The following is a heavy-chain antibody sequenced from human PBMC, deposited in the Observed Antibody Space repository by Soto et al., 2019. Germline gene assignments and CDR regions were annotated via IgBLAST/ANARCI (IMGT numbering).Heavy chain of an antibody. V-gene: IGHV1-2*02. Sequence: SVKVSCKASGYTFTGYYMHWVRQAPGQGLEWMGWINPNSGGTNYAQKFQGRVTMTRGKSISTAYMELSRLRSDDTAVYYSAREGKGIAAAGNHWGQGTLVTVSS. D-gene: IGHD6-13*01. CDR2: INPNSGGT. CDR3: AREGKGIAAAGNH. J-gene: IGHJ4*02. CDR1: GYTFTGYY.